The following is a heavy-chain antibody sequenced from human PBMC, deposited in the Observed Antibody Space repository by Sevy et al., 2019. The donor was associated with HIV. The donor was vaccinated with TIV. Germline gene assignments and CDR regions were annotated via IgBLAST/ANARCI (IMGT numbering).Heavy chain of an antibody. CDR3: ARSKNYYDRSGYIYYYYVMDV. Sequence: GESLKISCKASGFTFTSYGISWVRQAPGQGLEWMGWISAYNGNTNYAQKLQGRVTMTTDTSTSTAYIELRSLRSDDTAVYYCARSKNYYDRSGYIYYYYVMDVWGQGTTVTVSS. D-gene: IGHD3-22*01. CDR1: GFTFTSYG. V-gene: IGHV1-18*01. CDR2: ISAYNGNT. J-gene: IGHJ6*02.